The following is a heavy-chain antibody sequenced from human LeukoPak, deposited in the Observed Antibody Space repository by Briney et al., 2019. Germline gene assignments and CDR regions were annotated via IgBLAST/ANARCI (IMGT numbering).Heavy chain of an antibody. CDR1: GFTFSTFA. Sequence: PGGSLRLSCAASGFTFSTFAMNWVRQVPGKGLEWVSSIDYDSSHIYYAASVRGRFTISRDNARDSVYLQMGSLRVEDTAVYYCTRDPLRYLRVGHYDYWGQGTLVAVSS. CDR3: TRDPLRYLRVGHYDY. J-gene: IGHJ4*02. V-gene: IGHV3-21*01. CDR2: IDYDSSHI. D-gene: IGHD3-9*01.